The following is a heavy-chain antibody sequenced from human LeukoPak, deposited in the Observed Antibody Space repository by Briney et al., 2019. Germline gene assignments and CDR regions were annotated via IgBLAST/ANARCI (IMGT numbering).Heavy chain of an antibody. CDR1: GGSISSINYY. Sequence: SETLSLTCSVSGGSISSINYYWVWIRQPPGKGLEWIGSLRYSGSTYYNPTLRSRVTISADTSKNDFSLKLNSVTAADTAFYFCARYEGYYPAFDCWGQGTLVTVSS. CDR3: ARYEGYYPAFDC. D-gene: IGHD1-26*01. CDR2: LRYSGST. J-gene: IGHJ4*02. V-gene: IGHV4-39*07.